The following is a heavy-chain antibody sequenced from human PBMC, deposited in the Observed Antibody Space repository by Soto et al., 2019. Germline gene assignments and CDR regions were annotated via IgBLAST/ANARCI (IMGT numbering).Heavy chain of an antibody. D-gene: IGHD1-26*01. Sequence: LETLSLTCTFSVGSVSSGSYYCSWIRKPPWKGLEWIGYIYYSGSTNYNPSLKSRVTISVYRSKNQFTRKLRSVSAADTAVDSCATSRASGYYSSYGMDVWGQGTMFTVSS. CDR2: IYYSGST. J-gene: IGHJ6*02. CDR1: VGSVSSGSYY. CDR3: ATSRASGYYSSYGMDV. V-gene: IGHV4-61*01.